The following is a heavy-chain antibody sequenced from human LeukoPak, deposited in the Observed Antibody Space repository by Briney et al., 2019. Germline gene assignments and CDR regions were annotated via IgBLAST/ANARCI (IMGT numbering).Heavy chain of an antibody. CDR3: ANYGGNSEGSYYYYYYGMDV. D-gene: IGHD4-23*01. Sequence: PGGSLRLSCAASGFTFSSYWMSWVRQAPGKGLEWVANIKQDGSEKYYVDSVKGRFTISRDNAKNSLYLQMNSLRAEDTAVYYCANYGGNSEGSYYYYYYGMDVWGQGTTVTVSS. CDR1: GFTFSSYW. CDR2: IKQDGSEK. V-gene: IGHV3-7*01. J-gene: IGHJ6*02.